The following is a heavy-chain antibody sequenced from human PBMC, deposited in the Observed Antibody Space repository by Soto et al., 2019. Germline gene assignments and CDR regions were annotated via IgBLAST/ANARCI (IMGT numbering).Heavy chain of an antibody. D-gene: IGHD3-9*01. Sequence: SETLSLTCTVSGGSINSYYWSWIRQPPGKGLEWIGYTFYSGSTKYNPSLKSRATISVDRSKTHFSLNLSSVTAAETAVYYCAREKGRYDSGMDVWGQGTTVTVSS. CDR2: TFYSGST. V-gene: IGHV4-59*01. J-gene: IGHJ6*02. CDR1: GGSINSYY. CDR3: AREKGRYDSGMDV.